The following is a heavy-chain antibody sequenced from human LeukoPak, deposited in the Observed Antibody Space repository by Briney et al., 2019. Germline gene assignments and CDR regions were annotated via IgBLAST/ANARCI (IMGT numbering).Heavy chain of an antibody. CDR1: GFNFNTYT. Sequence: GGSLRLSCAASGFNFNTYTMNWVRQAPGKGLEWVSSISSDSSYIYYTDAVHGRFTVSRDNAKNSLYLQMNSLRAEDTAVYYCARDEGSYDAFDIWGQGTMVTVSS. CDR2: ISSDSSYI. J-gene: IGHJ3*02. V-gene: IGHV3-21*01. D-gene: IGHD1-26*01. CDR3: ARDEGSYDAFDI.